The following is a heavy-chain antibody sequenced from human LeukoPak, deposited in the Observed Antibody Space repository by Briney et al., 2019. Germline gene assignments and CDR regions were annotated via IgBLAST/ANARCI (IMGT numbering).Heavy chain of an antibody. CDR3: ATPYCSSTSCYDAFDI. J-gene: IGHJ3*02. D-gene: IGHD2-2*01. Sequence: SETLSLTCAVSGYSISSGYYWGWIRQPPGKGLEWIGSIYHSGSTYYNPSLKSRVTISVDTSKNQFSLTLSSVTAADTAVYYCATPYCSSTSCYDAFDIWGQGTMVTVSS. V-gene: IGHV4-38-2*01. CDR1: GYSISSGYY. CDR2: IYHSGST.